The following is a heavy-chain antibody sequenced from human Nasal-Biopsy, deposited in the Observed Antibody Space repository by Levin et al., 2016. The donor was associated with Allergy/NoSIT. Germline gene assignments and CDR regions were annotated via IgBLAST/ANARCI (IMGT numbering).Heavy chain of an antibody. CDR1: GDSFSSYN. CDR3: ARRAVVTPSTTEGSWFDP. D-gene: IGHD4-23*01. CDR2: IFYTGST. V-gene: IGHV4-59*08. J-gene: IGHJ5*02. Sequence: SETLSLTCTVSGDSFSSYNWNWIRQPPGKGLEWIGYIFYTGSTNYNPSLQSRVTISVDTSKNQFSLKLSSVTAADTAVYYCARRAVVTPSTTEGSWFDPWGQGILVTVSS.